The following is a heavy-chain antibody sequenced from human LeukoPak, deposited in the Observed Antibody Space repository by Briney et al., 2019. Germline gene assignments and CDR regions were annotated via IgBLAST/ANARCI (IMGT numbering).Heavy chain of an antibody. D-gene: IGHD1-26*01. V-gene: IGHV3-23*01. J-gene: IGHJ4*02. Sequence: SGGSLRLSCAASGFTFSSYGMSWVRQAPGKGLEWVSSISDSGGSTDYADSVKGRFTISRDNSKNTLYLQVNSLRAEDTAVYYCAKGPPRREYFDYWGQGTLVTVSS. CDR1: GFTFSSYG. CDR3: AKGPPRREYFDY. CDR2: ISDSGGST.